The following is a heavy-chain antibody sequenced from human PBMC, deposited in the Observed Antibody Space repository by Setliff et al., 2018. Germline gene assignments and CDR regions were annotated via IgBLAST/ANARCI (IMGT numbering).Heavy chain of an antibody. J-gene: IGHJ4*02. CDR3: ARDLGGLHLTMYHFDY. V-gene: IGHV1-18*01. D-gene: IGHD3-10*02. CDR1: GYTFTSYG. CDR2: ISAYNGST. Sequence: ASVKVSCKASGYTFTSYGISWVRQAPGQGLEWMGWISAYNGSTNYAQKLQGRVTMTTDTSTSTAYMELRSLRSDDTAVYYCARDLGGLHLTMYHFDYWGQGTLVTVSS.